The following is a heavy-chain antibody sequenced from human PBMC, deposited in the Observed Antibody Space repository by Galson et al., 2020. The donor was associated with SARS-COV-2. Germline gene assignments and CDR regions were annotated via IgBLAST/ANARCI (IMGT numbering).Heavy chain of an antibody. CDR3: ARTSFNTAMVDWFDP. V-gene: IGHV2-70*01. Sequence: SGPTLVKPTQTLTLTCTFSGFSLSTSGMCVSWIRQPPGKALEWLALIDWDDDKYYNTSLKTRLTISKDTSKNQVVLTMTNMDPVDTATYYCARTSFNTAMVDWFDPWGQGTLVTVSS. D-gene: IGHD5-18*01. CDR2: IDWDDDK. J-gene: IGHJ5*02. CDR1: GFSLSTSGMC.